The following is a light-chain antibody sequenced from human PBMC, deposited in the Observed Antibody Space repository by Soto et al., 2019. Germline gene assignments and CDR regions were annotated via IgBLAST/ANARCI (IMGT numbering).Light chain of an antibody. CDR3: QQYKSFPT. V-gene: IGKV1-5*03. Sequence: DIQMTQSPSTLSASVGDRVTITCRASQSISSWLAWYQQKPGKAPKLLIYKASSLESGVPSRFSGSGSGTEFTLTISSLQPDDFATYYCQQYKSFPTFGQGTKVEIK. CDR1: QSISSW. CDR2: KAS. J-gene: IGKJ1*01.